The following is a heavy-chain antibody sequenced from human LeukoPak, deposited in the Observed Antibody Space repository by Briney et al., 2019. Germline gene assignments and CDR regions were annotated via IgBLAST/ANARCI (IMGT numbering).Heavy chain of an antibody. D-gene: IGHD6-13*01. CDR3: TTGVIAATGNENDY. CDR2: IKSKIDGGTT. J-gene: IGHJ4*02. Sequence: GGSLRLSCAASGFTFSNAWMSWVRQAPGKGLEWVGRIKSKIDGGTTDYAAPVKGRFTISRDDSENTLYLQMNSLKIEDTAVYYCTTGVIAATGNENDYWGQGTLVTVSS. CDR1: GFTFSNAW. V-gene: IGHV3-15*01.